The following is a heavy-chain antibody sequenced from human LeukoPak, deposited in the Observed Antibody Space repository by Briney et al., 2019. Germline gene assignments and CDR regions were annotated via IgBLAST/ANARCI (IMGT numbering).Heavy chain of an antibody. Sequence: GGSLRLSCEGSGFTFSNYWMGWVRQAPGKGLQWVANIKTDGSEKYYVDSVKGRFTISRDNAKNSLYLQMNSLRAEDTAVYYCARHRFTMIIVTREYFDSWGQGTLVTVSS. V-gene: IGHV3-7*01. J-gene: IGHJ4*02. CDR3: ARHRFTMIIVTREYFDS. CDR2: IKTDGSEK. CDR1: GFTFSNYW. D-gene: IGHD3-22*01.